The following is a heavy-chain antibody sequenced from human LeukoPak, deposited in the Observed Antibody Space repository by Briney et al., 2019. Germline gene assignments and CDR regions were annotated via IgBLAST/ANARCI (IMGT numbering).Heavy chain of an antibody. Sequence: GSLRLSCAGSGFTFSSYSMNWVRQPPGKGLEWIGSIYYSGSTYYNPSLKSRVTISVDTSKNQFSLKLSSVTAADTAVYYCARHARIMITFGGVTLNWFDPWGQGTLVTVSS. J-gene: IGHJ5*02. CDR3: ARHARIMITFGGVTLNWFDP. D-gene: IGHD3-16*01. V-gene: IGHV4-39*01. CDR2: IYYSGST. CDR1: GFTFSSYSMN.